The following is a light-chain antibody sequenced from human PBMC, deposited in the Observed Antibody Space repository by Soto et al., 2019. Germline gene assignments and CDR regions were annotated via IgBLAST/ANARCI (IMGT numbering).Light chain of an antibody. J-gene: IGLJ1*01. CDR3: SSYRSSTSPYV. Sequence: HSVPTQPASVSGSRGQTSTISGNGTSSDVGGYNYVSWYQQHPGKAPKLLIYEVSYRPSGVSNRFSGSKSCKRASLTISGLQAEDEADYYCSSYRSSTSPYVFGTGTKVTVL. CDR1: SSDVGGYNY. V-gene: IGLV2-14*01. CDR2: EVS.